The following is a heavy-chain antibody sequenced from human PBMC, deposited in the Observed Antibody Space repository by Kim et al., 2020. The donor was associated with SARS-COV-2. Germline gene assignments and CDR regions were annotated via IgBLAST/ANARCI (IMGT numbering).Heavy chain of an antibody. V-gene: IGHV1-3*01. J-gene: IGHJ3*02. Sequence: ASVKVSCKASGYTFTSYAMHWVRQAPGQRLEWMGWINAGNGNTKYSQKFQGRVTITRDTSASTAYMELSSLRSEDTAVYYCARVSPGALRLGYCSSTSCSEVGAFDIWGQGTMVTVSS. CDR1: GYTFTSYA. CDR2: INAGNGNT. CDR3: ARVSPGALRLGYCSSTSCSEVGAFDI. D-gene: IGHD2-2*01.